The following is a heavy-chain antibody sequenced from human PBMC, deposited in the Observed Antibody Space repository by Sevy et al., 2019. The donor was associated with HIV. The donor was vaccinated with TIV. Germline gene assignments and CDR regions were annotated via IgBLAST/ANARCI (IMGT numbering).Heavy chain of an antibody. V-gene: IGHV3-53*01. CDR1: GFTVSSNY. J-gene: IGHJ4*02. D-gene: IGHD6-13*01. CDR3: TKGGGSSWPRDY. CDR2: IYSGGST. Sequence: ESLKISCAASGFTVSSNYMSWVRQAPGKGLEWVSVIYSGGSTYYADSVKGRFTISRDNSKNTLYLQMNSLRAEDTAVYYCTKGGGSSWPRDYWGQGTLVTVSS.